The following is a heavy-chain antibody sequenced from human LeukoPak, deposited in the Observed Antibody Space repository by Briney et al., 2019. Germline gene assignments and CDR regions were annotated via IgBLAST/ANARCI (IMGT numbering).Heavy chain of an antibody. CDR2: ISGSGGST. J-gene: IGHJ4*02. CDR3: AKDLVRDGYNWYY. D-gene: IGHD5-24*01. CDR1: GFTFSSYA. Sequence: GGSLRLSCAASGFTFSSYAMSWVRQAPGKGLEWVSAISGSGGSTYYADSVKGRFTISRDNSKNTLYLQVNSLRAEDTAVYYCAKDLVRDGYNWYYWGQGTLVTVSS. V-gene: IGHV3-23*01.